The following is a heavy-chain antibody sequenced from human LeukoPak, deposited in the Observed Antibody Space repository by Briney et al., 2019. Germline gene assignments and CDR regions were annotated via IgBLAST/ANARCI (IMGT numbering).Heavy chain of an antibody. CDR3: ARAAGYCSSTSCSPGVYYYYYMDV. CDR2: INHSGST. Sequence: PSETLSLTCAVYGGSFSGYYWSWIRQPPGKGLEWIGEINHSGSTNYNPSLKSRVTISVDTSKNQFSLKLSSVTAADTAVYYCARAAGYCSSTSCSPGVYYYYYMDVWGKGTPVTVSS. CDR1: GGSFSGYY. V-gene: IGHV4-34*01. D-gene: IGHD2-2*01. J-gene: IGHJ6*03.